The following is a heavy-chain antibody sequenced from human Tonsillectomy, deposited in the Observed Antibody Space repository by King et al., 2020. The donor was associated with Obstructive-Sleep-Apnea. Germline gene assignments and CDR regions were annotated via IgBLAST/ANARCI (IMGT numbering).Heavy chain of an antibody. V-gene: IGHV3-15*01. J-gene: IGHJ4*02. D-gene: IGHD5-24*01. CDR3: TTGRWLHFC. CDR1: GFTFSNAR. CDR2: MKSKNEGGTT. Sequence: QLVQSGGGLVKPGGSLRLYCAASGFTFSNARMSWVRQAPGKGLAWVGRMKSKNEGGTTDYAAPVKERFIMSRDDSKNTLYLQMTSLKTEDTAVYYCTTGRWLHFCWGQGTLVSVSS.